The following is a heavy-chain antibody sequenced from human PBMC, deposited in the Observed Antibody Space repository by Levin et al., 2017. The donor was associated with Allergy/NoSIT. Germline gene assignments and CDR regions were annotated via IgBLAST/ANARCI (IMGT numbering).Heavy chain of an antibody. D-gene: IGHD2-15*01. CDR3: ARDQALRYCSGGSCYHDAFDI. CDR2: IIPIFGTA. J-gene: IGHJ3*02. V-gene: IGHV1-69*13. Sequence: SVKVSCKASGGTFSSYAISWVRQAPGQGLEWMGGIIPIFGTANYAQKFQGRVTITADESTSTAYMELSSLRSEDTAVYYCARDQALRYCSGGSCYHDAFDIWGQGTMVTVSS. CDR1: GGTFSSYA.